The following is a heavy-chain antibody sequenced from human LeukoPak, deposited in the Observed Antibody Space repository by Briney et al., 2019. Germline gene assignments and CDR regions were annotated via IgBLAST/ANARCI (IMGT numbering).Heavy chain of an antibody. Sequence: SVKVSCKASGGTFSSYAISWVRQAPGQGLEWMGGIIPIFGTANYAQKFQGRVTITADESTSTAYMELSSLRSEDTAVYYCARVDTAMVTFDYWGQGTLVTVSS. D-gene: IGHD5-18*01. CDR1: GGTFSSYA. J-gene: IGHJ4*02. V-gene: IGHV1-69*13. CDR2: IIPIFGTA. CDR3: ARVDTAMVTFDY.